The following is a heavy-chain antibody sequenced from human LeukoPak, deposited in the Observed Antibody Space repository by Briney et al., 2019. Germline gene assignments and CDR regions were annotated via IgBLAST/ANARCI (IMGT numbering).Heavy chain of an antibody. Sequence: PSETLSLTCTVSGGSISSSIYYWGWIRQPPGKGLEWFGSIYHSGSIYYNPSLKSRVTISVDTSKNQLSLKLSSVTAADTAVYYCARNKGRNGSGGVHFDPWGQGTLVTVSS. D-gene: IGHD3-10*01. CDR1: GGSISSSIYY. CDR3: ARNKGRNGSGGVHFDP. CDR2: IYHSGSI. V-gene: IGHV4-39*07. J-gene: IGHJ5*02.